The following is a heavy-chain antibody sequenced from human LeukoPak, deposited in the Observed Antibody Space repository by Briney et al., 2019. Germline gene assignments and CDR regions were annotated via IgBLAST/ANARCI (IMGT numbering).Heavy chain of an antibody. J-gene: IGHJ4*02. V-gene: IGHV4-34*01. Sequence: SETLSLACAVYGGSFSGYYWSWIRQPPGKGLEWIGEINHSGSTNYNPSLKSRVTISVDTSKNQFSLKLSSVTAADTAVYYCARGTMTTVTYYFDYWGQGTLVTVSS. D-gene: IGHD4-17*01. CDR2: INHSGST. CDR1: GGSFSGYY. CDR3: ARGTMTTVTYYFDY.